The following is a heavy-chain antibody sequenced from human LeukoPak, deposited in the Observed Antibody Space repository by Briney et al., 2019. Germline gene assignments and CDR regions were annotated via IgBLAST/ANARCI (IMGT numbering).Heavy chain of an antibody. CDR2: ISAYNGNT. CDR1: GYSFTSDA. J-gene: IGHJ6*02. D-gene: IGHD6-13*01. V-gene: IGHV1-18*01. CDR3: ARDPLRSTWSTYYNALDV. Sequence: ASVKVSCKASGYSFTSDAINWVRQAPGQGLEWMGWISAYNGNTDYAQKLQGRVTMTTDTSTSTAYMELRSLTSDDTAVYYCARDPLRSTWSTYYNALDVWGQGTTVTVSS.